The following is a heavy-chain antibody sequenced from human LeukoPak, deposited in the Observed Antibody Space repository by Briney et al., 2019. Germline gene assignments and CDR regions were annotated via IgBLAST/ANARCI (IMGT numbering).Heavy chain of an antibody. CDR1: GYTFTNHY. Sequence: GASVKASCKASGYTFTNHYIQWVRQAPGQGLEWMGTISPSGGTTTYAQKFQGRVTMTRDTSTNTVYMELYSLRSEDTAVFFCARDSSYWSLDCWGQGTLVTVSS. D-gene: IGHD6-19*01. V-gene: IGHV1-46*01. CDR3: ARDSSYWSLDC. CDR2: ISPSGGTT. J-gene: IGHJ4*02.